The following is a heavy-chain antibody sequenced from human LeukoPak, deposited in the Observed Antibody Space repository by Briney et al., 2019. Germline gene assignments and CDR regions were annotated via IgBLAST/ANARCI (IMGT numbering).Heavy chain of an antibody. Sequence: GESQKISCKGSGYSFTSYWIGWVRQMPGKGLEWMGIIYPGDSDTRYSPSFQGQVTISADKSISTAYLQWSSLKASDIAMYYCARASGMVRGVIRGFDYWGQGTLVTVSS. CDR3: ARASGMVRGVIRGFDY. CDR2: IYPGDSDT. J-gene: IGHJ4*02. CDR1: GYSFTSYW. V-gene: IGHV5-51*01. D-gene: IGHD3-10*01.